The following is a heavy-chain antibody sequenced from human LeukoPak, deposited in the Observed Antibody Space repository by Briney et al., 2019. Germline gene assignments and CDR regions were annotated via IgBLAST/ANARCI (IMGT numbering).Heavy chain of an antibody. J-gene: IGHJ4*02. Sequence: GGSLRLSCAASGFTFSSAWMSWVRQTPGKELEWVANVNQDGSGKYYVDSVKGRFTISKDNAKNSLYLQMNSLRAEDTAVYYCARDRDPTRIVLMVYASAWDYWGQGTLVTVSS. CDR1: GFTFSSAW. CDR2: VNQDGSGK. V-gene: IGHV3-7*01. CDR3: ARDRDPTRIVLMVYASAWDY. D-gene: IGHD2-8*01.